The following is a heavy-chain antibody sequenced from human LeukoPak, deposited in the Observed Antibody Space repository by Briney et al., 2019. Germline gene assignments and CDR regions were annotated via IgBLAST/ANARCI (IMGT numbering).Heavy chain of an antibody. V-gene: IGHV4-34*01. CDR3: ARGDPGYRRAFGI. CDR2: INHSGST. J-gene: IGHJ3*02. D-gene: IGHD6-13*01. Sequence: SETLSLTCAVYGGSFSGYYWSWIRQPPGKGLEWIGEINHSGSTNYNPSLKSRVTISVDTSKNQFSLKLSSVTAADTAVYYCARGDPGYRRAFGIWGQGTMVTVSS. CDR1: GGSFSGYY.